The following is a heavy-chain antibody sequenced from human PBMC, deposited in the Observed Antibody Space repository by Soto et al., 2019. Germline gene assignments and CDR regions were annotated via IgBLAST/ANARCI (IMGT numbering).Heavy chain of an antibody. J-gene: IGHJ4*02. CDR2: IWYDGSNK. Sequence: PGGSLRLSCAASGFTFSSYGMHWVLQAPCKGLEWVAVIWYDGSNKYYADSVKGRFTISRDNSKNTLYLQMNSLRAEDTAVYYCARDRYYDDSSGSYFDYWGQGTLVTVSS. CDR3: ARDRYYDDSSGSYFDY. CDR1: GFTFSSYG. V-gene: IGHV3-33*01. D-gene: IGHD3-22*01.